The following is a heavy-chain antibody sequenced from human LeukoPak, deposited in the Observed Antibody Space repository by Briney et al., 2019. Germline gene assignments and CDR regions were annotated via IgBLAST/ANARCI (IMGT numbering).Heavy chain of an antibody. D-gene: IGHD4-11*01. Sequence: ASVKVSCKASGGTFRNYAINWVRQAPGQGLEWMGRIIPMFGTANYAQKFQGRVTITADKSTSTAYMELSSLKSEDTAVYYCAREGSKKYYYYYYMDVWGKGTTVTVSS. V-gene: IGHV1-69*06. J-gene: IGHJ6*03. CDR2: IIPMFGTA. CDR1: GGTFRNYA. CDR3: AREGSKKYYYYYYMDV.